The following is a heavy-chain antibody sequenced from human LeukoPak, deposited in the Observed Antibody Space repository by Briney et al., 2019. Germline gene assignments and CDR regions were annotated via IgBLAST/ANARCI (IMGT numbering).Heavy chain of an antibody. CDR3: AKAGSPHGVEYYYYYMDV. CDR1: GFTFSSYA. J-gene: IGHJ6*03. V-gene: IGHV3-23*01. Sequence: GGSLRLSRAASGFTFSSYAMSWVRQAPGKGLEWVSAISGSGGSTYYADSVKGRFTISRDNSKNTLYLQMNSLRAEDTAVYYCAKAGSPHGVEYYYYYMDVWGKGTTVTVSS. CDR2: ISGSGGST. D-gene: IGHD1-14*01.